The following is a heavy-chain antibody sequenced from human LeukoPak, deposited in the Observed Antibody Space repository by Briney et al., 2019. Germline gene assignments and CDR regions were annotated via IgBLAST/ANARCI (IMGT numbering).Heavy chain of an antibody. V-gene: IGHV3-23*01. CDR1: GFNFDEYA. CDR2: ISGSGGST. Sequence: GGSLRLSCVASGFNFDEYAMSWVRQAPGKGLEWVSAISGSGGSTYYADSVKGRFTISRDNSKNTLYLQMNSLRAEDTAVYYCAKIGDQGWFDPWGQGTLVTVSS. J-gene: IGHJ5*02. CDR3: AKIGDQGWFDP. D-gene: IGHD4-17*01.